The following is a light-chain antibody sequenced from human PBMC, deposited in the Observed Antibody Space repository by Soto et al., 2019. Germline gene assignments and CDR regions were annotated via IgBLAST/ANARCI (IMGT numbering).Light chain of an antibody. CDR3: QQYGSSPRT. CDR2: GAS. J-gene: IGKJ2*01. CDR1: QSVSSSY. Sequence: EIVLTQSPGTLSLSPGERATLSCRASQSVSSSYLAWYQQKPGQAPRLLIDGASSRATIIPDRFSGSGSGTDCTLTISRLEPEDFAVYYCQQYGSSPRTFSQGTKLEIK. V-gene: IGKV3-20*01.